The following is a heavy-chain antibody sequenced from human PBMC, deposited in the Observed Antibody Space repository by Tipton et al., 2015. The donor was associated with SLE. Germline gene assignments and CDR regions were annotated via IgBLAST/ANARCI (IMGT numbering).Heavy chain of an antibody. J-gene: IGHJ4*02. D-gene: IGHD1-20*01. V-gene: IGHV4-39*07. CDR2: INHSGST. CDR1: GGSISSSSYY. CDR3: ARDTNWIDY. Sequence: TLSLTCTVSGGSISSSSYYWGWIRQPPGKGLEWIGEINHSGSTNYNPSLKSRVTISVDTSKNQFSLKLSSVTAADTAVYYCARDTNWIDYWGQGTLVTVSS.